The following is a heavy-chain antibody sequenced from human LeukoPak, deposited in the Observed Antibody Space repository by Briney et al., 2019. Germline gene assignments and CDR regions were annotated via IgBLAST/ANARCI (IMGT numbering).Heavy chain of an antibody. CDR3: ARDRSQRAYSYGPDGE. J-gene: IGHJ4*02. CDR1: GFTFSSYA. D-gene: IGHD5-18*01. V-gene: IGHV3-30*01. CDR2: ISYDGSNK. Sequence: PGGSLRLSCAASGFTFSSYAMHWIRQAPGKGLEWAAVISYDGSNKFYADSVKGRFTISRDNSKNTLFLQMNSLRAQDTAVYYSARDRSQRAYSYGPDGEWGQGTLVTVSS.